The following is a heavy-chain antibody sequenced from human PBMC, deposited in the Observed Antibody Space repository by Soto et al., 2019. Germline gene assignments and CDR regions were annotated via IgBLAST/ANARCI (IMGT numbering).Heavy chain of an antibody. V-gene: IGHV1-46*03. CDR3: AREQSKSARPSHDRNYAY. D-gene: IGHD1-1*01. J-gene: IGHJ4*02. Sequence: ASVKVSCKASGYTFTSYYMHWVRQAPGQGLEWMGIINPSGGSTSYAQKFQGRVTMTRDTSTSTVYMELSSLRSEDTAVYYCAREQSKSARPSHDRNYAYWGQGTLVTVSS. CDR1: GYTFTSYY. CDR2: INPSGGST.